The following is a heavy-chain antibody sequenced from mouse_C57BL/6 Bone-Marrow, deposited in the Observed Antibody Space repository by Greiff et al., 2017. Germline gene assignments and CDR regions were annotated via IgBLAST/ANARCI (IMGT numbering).Heavy chain of an antibody. CDR1: GFNIKDDY. CDR3: TTHYGSSYYFDY. CDR2: IDPENGDT. Sequence: VQLKQSGAELVRPGASVKLYCTASGFNIKDDYMHWVKQRPEQGLEWIGWIDPENGDTEYASKFQGKATITADTSSNTAYLQLSSLTSEDTAVYYCTTHYGSSYYFDYWGQGTTLTVSS. V-gene: IGHV14-4*01. J-gene: IGHJ2*01. D-gene: IGHD1-1*01.